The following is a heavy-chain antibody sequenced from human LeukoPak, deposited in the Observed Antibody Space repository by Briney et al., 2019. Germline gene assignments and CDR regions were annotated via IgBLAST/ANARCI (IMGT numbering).Heavy chain of an antibody. J-gene: IGHJ4*02. CDR3: AKDRGGTGDFDY. CDR1: GYPFVSYV. Sequence: ASVKVSCKASGYPFVSYVIHWVRQAPGQRLEWMGWINPDNGNAEYSQKFQSRVTITRDPSATTAYMELSSLRSEDMAVCYCAKDRGGTGDFDYWGQGTLVTVSS. CDR2: INPDNGNA. D-gene: IGHD3-10*01. V-gene: IGHV1-3*01.